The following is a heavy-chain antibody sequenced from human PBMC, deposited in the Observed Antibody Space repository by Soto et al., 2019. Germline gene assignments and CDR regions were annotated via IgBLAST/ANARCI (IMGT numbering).Heavy chain of an antibody. J-gene: IGHJ2*01. V-gene: IGHV1-69*01. CDR1: GGTFSRNA. Sequence: QVQLVQSGADVKKPGSSVKVSCKASGGTFSRNAITWVRQAPGQGLEWMGGIIPLFGTAKYAQKFQVRVTITADESSTTAYMELTSMRSDDKAVYYCARSVTAVDWYFDLWGRGTLVTVSS. CDR3: ARSVTAVDWYFDL. D-gene: IGHD2-2*01. CDR2: IIPLFGTA.